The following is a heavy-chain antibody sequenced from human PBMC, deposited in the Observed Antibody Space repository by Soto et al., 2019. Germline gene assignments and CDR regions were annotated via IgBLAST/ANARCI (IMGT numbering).Heavy chain of an antibody. CDR1: GYTFTSYY. J-gene: IGHJ4*02. V-gene: IGHV1-46*01. D-gene: IGHD5-12*01. Sequence: ASVKVSCKASGYTFTSYYMHWVRQAPGQGLEWMGIINPSGGSTSYAQKFQGRVTMTRDTSTSTVYMELSSLRSEDTAVYYCARDLGTEMATIMAFDYWGQGTLVTVSS. CDR2: INPSGGST. CDR3: ARDLGTEMATIMAFDY.